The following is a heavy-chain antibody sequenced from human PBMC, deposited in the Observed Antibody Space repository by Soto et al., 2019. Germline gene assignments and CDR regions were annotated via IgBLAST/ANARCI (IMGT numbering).Heavy chain of an antibody. D-gene: IGHD6-13*01. V-gene: IGHV4-39*01. CDR3: ASPGYSSSWYVRH. J-gene: IGHJ1*01. Sequence: LSLTCTVSGXSISSSSYYWGWIRQPPGKGLEWIGSIYYSGSTYYNPSLKSRVTISVDTSKNQFSLKLSSVTAADTAVYYCASPGYSSSWYVRHWGQGTLVTVSS. CDR2: IYYSGST. CDR1: GXSISSSSYY.